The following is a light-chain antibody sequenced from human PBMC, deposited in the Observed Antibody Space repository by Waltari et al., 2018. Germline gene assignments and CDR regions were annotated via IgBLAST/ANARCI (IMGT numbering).Light chain of an antibody. CDR2: AAS. CDR3: LQLYSYPLT. Sequence: IQLTQSPSSLSASVGDRGTITCRASPDIISPLAWYQQIPGKAPKLLIYAASTLQSGVPSRFGGSGSGTDFTLTISSLQPEDFATFYCLQLYSYPLTFGGGTKVEIK. V-gene: IGKV1-9*01. CDR1: PDIISP. J-gene: IGKJ4*01.